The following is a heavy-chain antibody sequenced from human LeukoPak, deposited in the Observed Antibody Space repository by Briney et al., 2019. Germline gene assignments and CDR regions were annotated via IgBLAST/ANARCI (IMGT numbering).Heavy chain of an antibody. Sequence: PGETLSLTCAASGYSLRSGYSWGRIRQPPGKGLEGTGEINQRGSNNYHPALKSRVTISVDPSKNHFSPKLSSVTAADTAVYYCARGRAHYYDSSGYYLTYYYYYYMDVWGKGTTVTVSS. V-gene: IGHV4-38-2*01. CDR2: INQRGSN. D-gene: IGHD3-22*01. CDR1: GYSLRSGYS. CDR3: ARGRAHYYDSSGYYLTYYYYYYMDV. J-gene: IGHJ6*03.